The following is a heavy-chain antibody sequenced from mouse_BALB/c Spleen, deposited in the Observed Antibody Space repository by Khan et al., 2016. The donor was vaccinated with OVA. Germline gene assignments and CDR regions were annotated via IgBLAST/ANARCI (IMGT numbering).Heavy chain of an antibody. Sequence: VQLKQSGPGLVKPSQSLSLTCTVTGYSITSDYAWNWIRQFPGNKLEWMGYISYSGSTSYNPSLKSRISITRDTSKNQFFLQLNSVTTEDTATYYCARSWYYRYDKFAYWGQGTLVTVSA. CDR2: ISYSGST. CDR3: ARSWYYRYDKFAY. J-gene: IGHJ3*01. CDR1: GYSITSDYA. V-gene: IGHV3-2*02. D-gene: IGHD2-14*01.